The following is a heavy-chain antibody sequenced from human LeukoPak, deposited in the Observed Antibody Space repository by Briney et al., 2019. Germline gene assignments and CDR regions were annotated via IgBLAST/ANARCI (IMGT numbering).Heavy chain of an antibody. CDR3: ARQDYSNYAGY. D-gene: IGHD4-11*01. V-gene: IGHV4-34*01. J-gene: IGHJ4*02. CDR1: GGSFSGYY. CDR2: INHSGST. Sequence: PSETLSLTCAVYGGSFSGYYWSWIRQPPGKGLEWIGEINHSGSTNYNPSLKSRVTISVDTSKNQFSLKLSSVTAADTAVYYCARQDYSNYAGYWGQGTLVTVSS.